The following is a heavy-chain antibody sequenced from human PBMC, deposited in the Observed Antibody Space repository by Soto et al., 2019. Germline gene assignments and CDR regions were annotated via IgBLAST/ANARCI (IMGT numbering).Heavy chain of an antibody. J-gene: IGHJ6*02. Sequence: QVKLVQSGAEVKKPGSSVKVSCKASGGTFSSYAISWVRQAPGQGLEWMGGIIPIFGTANYAQKFQGRVTITADESTRTAYMELRSLRSEDTAVYYCAREGSSNESPYYGMDVWGQGTTVTVSS. CDR2: IIPIFGTA. CDR1: GGTFSSYA. V-gene: IGHV1-69*01. CDR3: AREGSSNESPYYGMDV. D-gene: IGHD3-10*01.